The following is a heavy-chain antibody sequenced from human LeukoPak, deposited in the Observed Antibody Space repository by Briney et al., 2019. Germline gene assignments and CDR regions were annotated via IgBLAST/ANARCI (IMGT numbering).Heavy chain of an antibody. J-gene: IGHJ4*02. CDR1: GFTFSSYA. Sequence: PGGSLRLSCAASGFTFSSYAMSWVRQAPGKGLEWVSAISGSGGSTYYADSVKGRFTISRDNSKNTLYLQMNSLRAEDTAVYYCQSQYSSGWEYYFDYWGQGTLVTVSS. CDR3: QSQYSSGWEYYFDY. CDR2: ISGSGGST. V-gene: IGHV3-23*01. D-gene: IGHD6-19*01.